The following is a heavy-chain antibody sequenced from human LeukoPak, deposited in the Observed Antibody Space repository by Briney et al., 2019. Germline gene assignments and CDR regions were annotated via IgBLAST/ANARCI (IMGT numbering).Heavy chain of an antibody. CDR3: ACPCSVVPAAPYYYGMDV. Sequence: PSETLSLTCTVSGGSISSSSYYWGWIRQPPGKGLQWSVSIYYSGSTYYNPSLKSRVTISVDTSKNQFSLKLSSVTAADTAVYYCACPCSVVPAAPYYYGMDVWGQGTTVTVSS. J-gene: IGHJ6*02. CDR2: IYYSGST. V-gene: IGHV4-39*01. D-gene: IGHD2-2*01. CDR1: GGSISSSSYY.